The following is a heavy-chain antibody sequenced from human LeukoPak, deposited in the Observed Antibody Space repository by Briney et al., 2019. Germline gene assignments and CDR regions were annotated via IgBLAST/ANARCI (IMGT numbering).Heavy chain of an antibody. V-gene: IGHV3-11*01. Sequence: GGSLRLSCAASGFTFSDYYMTWIRQAPGKGLEWVSYISTSGSTTFYADSVRGRFTISRDNSKNSLYLQMNSLRAEDTAVYYCARGTGWYSFDYWGQGTLDTVSS. CDR3: ARGTGWYSFDY. J-gene: IGHJ4*02. CDR1: GFTFSDYY. D-gene: IGHD6-19*01. CDR2: ISTSGSTT.